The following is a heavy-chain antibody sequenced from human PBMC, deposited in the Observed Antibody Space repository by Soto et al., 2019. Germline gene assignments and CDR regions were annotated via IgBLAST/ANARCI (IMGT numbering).Heavy chain of an antibody. Sequence: EVQLVESGGGLVQPGGSLRLSCAASGFTVSSFYMTWVRQAPGKGLQWVAVISSGGSTYYADSVKGRFTTSRDNSKNTLYLEMNSLRAEDTAVYYCARDTCGGAYDFLQGGQGTLVNVHS. CDR1: GFTVSSFY. CDR2: ISSGGST. D-gene: IGHD3-3*01. J-gene: IGHJ4*02. CDR3: ARDTCGGAYDFLQ. V-gene: IGHV3-66*01.